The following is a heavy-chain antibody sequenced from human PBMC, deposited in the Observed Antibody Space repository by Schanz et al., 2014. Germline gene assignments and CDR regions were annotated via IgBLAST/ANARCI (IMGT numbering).Heavy chain of an antibody. J-gene: IGHJ4*02. V-gene: IGHV4-31*03. CDR3: ARGHDYSPVEY. CDR2: IYSGSS. CDR1: GGSIKRGDTY. Sequence: QLQLRESGPGLVKPSQTLSLTCTVAGGSIKRGDTYWNWIRQQPGKGLEWIGYIYSGSSYFNPSLKSRVTITGDASKNQFSLTLSSVTVADTAVYYCARGHDYSPVEYWGQGVLVSVSS. D-gene: IGHD4-4*01.